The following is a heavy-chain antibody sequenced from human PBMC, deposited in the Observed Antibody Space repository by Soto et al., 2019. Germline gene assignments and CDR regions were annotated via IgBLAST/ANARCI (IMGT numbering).Heavy chain of an antibody. J-gene: IGHJ5*02. D-gene: IGHD2-2*01. V-gene: IGHV1-69*01. CDR3: ARVPRPVQPLWNWFDP. CDR2: IIPIFGTA. Sequence: QVQLVQSGAEVKKPGSSVKVSCKASGGTFSSYAISWVRQAPGQGLEWMEGIIPIFGTANYAQKFKGRVTITGDEATSTAYMELSSLRSEDTGVYYGARVPRPVQPLWNWFDPWGQGTLVTVSS. CDR1: GGTFSSYA.